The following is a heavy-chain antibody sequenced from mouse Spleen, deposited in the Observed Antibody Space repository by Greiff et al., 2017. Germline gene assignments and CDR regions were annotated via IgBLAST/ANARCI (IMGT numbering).Heavy chain of an antibody. Sequence: VKLVESGPGLVQPSQSLSITCTVSGFSLTSYGVHWVRQSPGKGLEWLGVIWSGGSTDYNAAFISRLSISKDNSKSQVFFKMNSLQADDTAIYYCARTGIYYYDGSYDYYAMDYWGQGTSVTVSS. D-gene: IGHD1-1*01. CDR2: IWSGGST. J-gene: IGHJ4*01. V-gene: IGHV2-2*01. CDR1: GFSLTSYG. CDR3: ARTGIYYYDGSYDYYAMDY.